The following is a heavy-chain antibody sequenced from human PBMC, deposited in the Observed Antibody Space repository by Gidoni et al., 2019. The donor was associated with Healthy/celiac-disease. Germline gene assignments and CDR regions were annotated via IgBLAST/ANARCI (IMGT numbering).Heavy chain of an antibody. Sequence: EVQLVQSGAEVKKPGESLKISCKGSGYSFTSYWIGWVRQMPGKGLEWMGIIYPGDSDTRYSPSFQGQVTISADKSISTAYLQWSSLKASDTAMYYCARWMVGGFLEWFPLEGEYGMDVWGQGTTVTVSS. D-gene: IGHD3-3*01. CDR3: ARWMVGGFLEWFPLEGEYGMDV. V-gene: IGHV5-51*03. J-gene: IGHJ6*02. CDR1: GYSFTSYW. CDR2: IYPGDSDT.